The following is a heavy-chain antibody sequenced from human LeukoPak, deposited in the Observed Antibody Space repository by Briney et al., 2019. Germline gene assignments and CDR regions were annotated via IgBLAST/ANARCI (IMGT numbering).Heavy chain of an antibody. CDR3: ARSPAEYRSSYFDY. V-gene: IGHV1-69*05. Sequence: SVKVSCKSSGGTFSSYAISWVRQAPGQGLEWMGGIIPIFGTANYAQKFQGRVTITTDESTSTAYMELSSLRSEETAVYYCARSPAEYRSSYFDYWGQGTLVTVSS. CDR1: GGTFSSYA. J-gene: IGHJ4*02. D-gene: IGHD6-6*01. CDR2: IIPIFGTA.